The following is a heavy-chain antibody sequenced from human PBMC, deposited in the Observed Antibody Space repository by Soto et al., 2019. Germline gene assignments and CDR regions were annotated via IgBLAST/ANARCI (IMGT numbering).Heavy chain of an antibody. CDR3: AKTPSYSAGPLYGLDV. CDR2: ISGSGGST. D-gene: IGHD6-13*01. CDR1: GFTFSSYA. J-gene: IGHJ6*02. V-gene: IGHV3-23*01. Sequence: GGSLRLSCAASGFTFSSYAMSWVRQAPGKGLEWVSAISGSGGSTYYADSVKGRFTISRDNSKNTLYLQMNSLRAEDTAVYYCAKTPSYSAGPLYGLDVWGQGTTVTVAS.